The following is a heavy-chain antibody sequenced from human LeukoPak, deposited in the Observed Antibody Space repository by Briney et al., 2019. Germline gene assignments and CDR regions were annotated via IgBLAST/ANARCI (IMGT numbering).Heavy chain of an antibody. Sequence: PGGSLRLSCAASGFTFSSYGMSWVRQAPGKGLEWVSAISGSGGSTYYADSVKGRFTISRDNSKNTLYLQMNSLRAEDTAVYYCARVWDYYGSGSPFDYWGQGTLVTVSS. D-gene: IGHD3-10*01. V-gene: IGHV3-23*01. CDR2: ISGSGGST. CDR3: ARVWDYYGSGSPFDY. CDR1: GFTFSSYG. J-gene: IGHJ4*02.